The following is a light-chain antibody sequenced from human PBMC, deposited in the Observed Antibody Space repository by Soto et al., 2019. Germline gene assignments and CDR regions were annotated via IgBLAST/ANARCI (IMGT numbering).Light chain of an antibody. Sequence: EIQMTQSPSALSASVGDRVTITCRASQDISNYLAWYQQKPGKVPKVLIYAASTLQSGVPSRFSGSGSGTDFTLTSSSLQPEDVSTYYCQKYNSAPCTFGQGTKVEIK. CDR3: QKYNSAPCT. CDR2: AAS. CDR1: QDISNY. V-gene: IGKV1-27*01. J-gene: IGKJ1*01.